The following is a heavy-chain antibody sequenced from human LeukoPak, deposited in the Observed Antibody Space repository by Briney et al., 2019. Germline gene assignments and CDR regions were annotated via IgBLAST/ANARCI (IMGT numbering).Heavy chain of an antibody. V-gene: IGHV4-59*07. CDR2: IYYSGRT. Sequence: SDTLSLTCTVSVDLISSYHWSWLRQPPGKGLEWIGYIYYSGRTNYNPSLKSRVTISVDTSKNQFSLKLSSVTAADTAVYYCARVSPDKGDAFDIWGQGTMVTVSS. CDR1: VDLISSYH. J-gene: IGHJ3*02. CDR3: ARVSPDKGDAFDI.